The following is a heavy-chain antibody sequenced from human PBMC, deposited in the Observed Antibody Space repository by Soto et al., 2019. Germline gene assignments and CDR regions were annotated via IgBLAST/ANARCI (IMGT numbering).Heavy chain of an antibody. CDR1: GFTFSNAW. CDR2: IKSKTDGGTT. J-gene: IGHJ3*02. CDR3: TTDGVRGWNYAFDI. D-gene: IGHD1-1*01. V-gene: IGHV3-15*01. Sequence: VQLVESGGGLVKPGGSLRLSCAASGFTFSNAWMSWVRQAPGKGLEWVGRIKSKTDGGTTDYAAPVKGRFTISRDDSKNTLYLQMNSLKTEDTAVYYCTTDGVRGWNYAFDIWGQGTMVTVSS.